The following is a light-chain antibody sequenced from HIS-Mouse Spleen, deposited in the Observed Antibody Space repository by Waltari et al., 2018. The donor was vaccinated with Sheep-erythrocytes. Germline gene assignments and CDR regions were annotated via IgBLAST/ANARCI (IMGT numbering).Light chain of an antibody. J-gene: IGLJ1*01. CDR2: EGS. V-gene: IGLV2-23*03. CDR3: CSYAGSSTFV. Sequence: SCTGTSSDVGSYNLVSWYQQHPGKAPKLMIYEGSKRPSGVSNRFAGSKSGNTASLTISGLQAEDEADYYCCSYAGSSTFVFGTGTKVTVL. CDR1: SSDVGSYNL.